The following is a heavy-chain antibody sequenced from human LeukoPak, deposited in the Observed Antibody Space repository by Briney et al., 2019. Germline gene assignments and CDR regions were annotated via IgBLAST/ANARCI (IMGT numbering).Heavy chain of an antibody. CDR1: GYTFTSYG. Sequence: GASVKVSCKASGYTFTSYGISWVRQAPGQGLEWMGWISAYNGNTNYAQKLQGRVTMTTDTSTGTAYMELRSLRSDDTAVYYCARAETIGYCSGGSCYSDYWGQGTLVTVSS. CDR2: ISAYNGNT. CDR3: ARAETIGYCSGGSCYSDY. J-gene: IGHJ4*02. D-gene: IGHD2-15*01. V-gene: IGHV1-18*01.